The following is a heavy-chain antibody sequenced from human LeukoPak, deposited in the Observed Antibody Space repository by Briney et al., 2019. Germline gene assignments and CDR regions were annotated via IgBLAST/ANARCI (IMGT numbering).Heavy chain of an antibody. Sequence: GGSLRLSCAASGFTFSSSSMHWVRQAPGKGLEWVSSISTSSSYIYYADSVKGRFTISRDNAKNSLFLQMNSLRAEDTAVYYCARGVPKTSYYYYYMDVWGKGTTVTVSS. J-gene: IGHJ6*03. CDR2: ISTSSSYI. V-gene: IGHV3-21*01. D-gene: IGHD4-11*01. CDR3: ARGVPKTSYYYYYMDV. CDR1: GFTFSSSS.